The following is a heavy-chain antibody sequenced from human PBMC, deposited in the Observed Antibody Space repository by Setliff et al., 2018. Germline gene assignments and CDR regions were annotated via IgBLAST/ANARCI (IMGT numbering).Heavy chain of an antibody. CDR2: IHDSGNPT. Sequence: SLRLSCAASGFTFSNYYMTWIRQAPGKGLEWISYIHDSGNPTYYADSVKGRFTISRDNSKNKLYLQMNSLRAEDTAVYYCARDGCASYGGKSYLDYWGQGTLVTVSS. CDR3: ARDGCASYGGKSYLDY. V-gene: IGHV3-11*04. CDR1: GFTFSNYY. J-gene: IGHJ4*02. D-gene: IGHD4-17*01.